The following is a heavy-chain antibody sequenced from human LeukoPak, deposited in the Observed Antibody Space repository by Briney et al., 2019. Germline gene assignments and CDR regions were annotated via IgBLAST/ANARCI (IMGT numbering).Heavy chain of an antibody. V-gene: IGHV3-74*01. Sequence: GGSLRLSCAASGFTFSNYWMHWVRQAPGKGLVWVSFISSDGSNTNYADSVKGRFTISRDNAKKMLYLQMNSLRAEDTAVYSCTYGSGSEGYMDVWGQGTTVTVSS. J-gene: IGHJ6*03. CDR2: ISSDGSNT. CDR3: TYGSGSEGYMDV. D-gene: IGHD3-10*01. CDR1: GFTFSNYW.